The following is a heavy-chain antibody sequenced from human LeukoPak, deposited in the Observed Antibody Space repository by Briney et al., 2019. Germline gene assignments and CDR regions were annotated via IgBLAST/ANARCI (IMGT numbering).Heavy chain of an antibody. J-gene: IGHJ4*02. CDR1: GFTVSSNY. Sequence: GGPLRLSCAASGFTVSSNYMSWVRQAPGKGLEWVSVIYSGGSTYYADSVQGRFTISRDNAKNSVYLQMNSLRDDDTAVYYCARDQGGSSWFDYWGQGALVSVSS. CDR2: IYSGGST. V-gene: IGHV3-53*01. CDR3: ARDQGGSSWFDY. D-gene: IGHD6-13*01.